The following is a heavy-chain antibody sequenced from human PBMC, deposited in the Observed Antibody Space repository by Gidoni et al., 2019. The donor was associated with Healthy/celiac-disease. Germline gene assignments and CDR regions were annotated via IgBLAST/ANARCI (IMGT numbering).Heavy chain of an antibody. CDR1: GVSISSYY. D-gene: IGHD5-12*01. V-gene: IGHV4-4*07. CDR2: IYTSGST. Sequence: QLQLPESVPGLLKPSATLPLTCTVSGVSISSYYWRWIRQSAGKGLEWIGRIYTSGSTKYNPSLKSRVTMSVDTSKNQFSLKLSSVTAADTAVYYCARDRVVEMATIFDYWGQGTLVTVSS. CDR3: ARDRVVEMATIFDY. J-gene: IGHJ4*02.